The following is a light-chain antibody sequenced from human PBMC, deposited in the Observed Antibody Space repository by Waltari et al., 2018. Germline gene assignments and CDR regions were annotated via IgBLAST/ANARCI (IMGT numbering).Light chain of an antibody. CDR3: QQYGSS. CDR2: GAS. V-gene: IGKV3-20*01. CDR1: QSVSSSY. Sequence: DIVLTQSPGTLSLSPGERATLSCRASQSVSSSYLAWYQQKPGQAPRLLIYGASSRATGIPDRFSGSGSGTDFTLTISRLEPEDFAVYYCQQYGSSFGPGTKVDIK. J-gene: IGKJ3*01.